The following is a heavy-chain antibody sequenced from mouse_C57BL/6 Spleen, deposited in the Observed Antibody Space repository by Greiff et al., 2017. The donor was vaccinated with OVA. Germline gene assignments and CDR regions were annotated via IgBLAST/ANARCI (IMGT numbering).Heavy chain of an antibody. J-gene: IGHJ4*01. CDR2: IDPENGDT. Sequence: EVQLQQSGAELVRPGASVKLSCTASGFNIKDDYMHWVKQRPEQGLEWIGWIDPENGDTEYASKFQGKATITADTSSNTAYLQLRSLTSEDTAVYYCTRYSNYVSYAMDYWGQGTSVTVSS. CDR1: GFNIKDDY. V-gene: IGHV14-4*01. D-gene: IGHD2-5*01. CDR3: TRYSNYVSYAMDY.